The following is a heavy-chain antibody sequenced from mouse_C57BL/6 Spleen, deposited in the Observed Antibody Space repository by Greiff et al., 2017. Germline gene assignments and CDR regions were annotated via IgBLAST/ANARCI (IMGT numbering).Heavy chain of an antibody. Sequence: VQLQQSVAELVRPGASVKLSCTASGFNIKNTYMHWVKQRPEQGLEWIGRIDPANGNTKYAPKFQGKATITADTSSNTAYLQLSSLTSEDTALYYSAKGYGDYEGWYFDYWGQGTTLTVSA. CDR1: GFNIKNTY. J-gene: IGHJ2*01. CDR2: IDPANGNT. V-gene: IGHV14-3*01. CDR3: AKGYGDYEGWYFDY. D-gene: IGHD2-13*01.